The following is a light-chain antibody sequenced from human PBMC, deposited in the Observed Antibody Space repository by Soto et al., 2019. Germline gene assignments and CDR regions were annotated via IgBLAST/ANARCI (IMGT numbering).Light chain of an antibody. CDR2: GAS. V-gene: IGKV3-15*01. J-gene: IGKJ2*01. CDR1: QSVNSN. CDR3: QQYNNWPYT. Sequence: EIVMTQSPATLSVSPGERAAISCRASQSVNSNFAWYQQKPGQAPRLLIYGASTRATDIPARFSGSGSGTEFTLTISSLQSEDFAVYYCQQYNNWPYTFGQGTKLEIK.